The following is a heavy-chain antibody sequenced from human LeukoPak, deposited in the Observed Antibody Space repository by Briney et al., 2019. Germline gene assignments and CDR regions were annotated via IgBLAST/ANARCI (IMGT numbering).Heavy chain of an antibody. D-gene: IGHD6-19*01. Sequence: GASVKLSCKASGSTFTSYGISWDRQAPGQGLEWMGWISAYNGNTNYAQKHQGRVTMTTDTATSTAYMELRSLRSDDTAVYYCARDRSSGWYVLVSSSPTYGMDVWGQGATVTVSS. CDR2: ISAYNGNT. V-gene: IGHV1-18*01. CDR3: ARDRSSGWYVLVSSSPTYGMDV. CDR1: GSTFTSYG. J-gene: IGHJ6*02.